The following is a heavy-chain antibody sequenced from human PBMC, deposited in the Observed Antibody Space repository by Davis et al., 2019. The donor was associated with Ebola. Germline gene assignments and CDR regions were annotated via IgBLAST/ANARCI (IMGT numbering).Heavy chain of an antibody. Sequence: GESLKISCAASGFTFSSCGMHWVRQAPGKGLEWVAVIWYDGSNKYYADSVKGRFTISRDNSKNTLYLQMNSLRAEDTAVYSCARMGYDSTGYWTYYYYAMDVWGQGTTVTVSS. CDR1: GFTFSSCG. J-gene: IGHJ6*02. D-gene: IGHD3-22*01. CDR2: IWYDGSNK. V-gene: IGHV3-33*01. CDR3: ARMGYDSTGYWTYYYYAMDV.